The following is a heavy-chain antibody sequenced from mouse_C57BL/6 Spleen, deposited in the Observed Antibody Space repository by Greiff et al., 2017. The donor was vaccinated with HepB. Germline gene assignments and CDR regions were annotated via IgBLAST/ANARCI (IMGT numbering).Heavy chain of an antibody. CDR2: INYDGSST. CDR1: GFTFSDYY. CDR3: ARVLTGPYYFDY. J-gene: IGHJ2*01. Sequence: EVQLVESEGGLVQPGSSMKLSCTASGFTFSDYYMAWVRQVPEKGLEWVANINYDGSSTYYLDSLKSRFIISRDNAKNILYLQMSSLKSEDTATYYCARVLTGPYYFDYWGQGTTLTVSS. D-gene: IGHD4-1*01. V-gene: IGHV5-16*01.